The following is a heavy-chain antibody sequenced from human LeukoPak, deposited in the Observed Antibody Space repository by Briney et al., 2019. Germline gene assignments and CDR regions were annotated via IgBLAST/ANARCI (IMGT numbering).Heavy chain of an antibody. V-gene: IGHV3-23*01. CDR1: GFTFSSYA. Sequence: GGSLRLSCAASGFTFSSYAMSWVRQAPGKGLEWVSAISGSGGNTYYADSMKGRFTISRDNSKNTLLLQMNSLRAEDTAVYYCAKVIAYCGGDCPLGSKEGWFDPWGQGTLDTVSS. CDR2: ISGSGGNT. J-gene: IGHJ5*02. CDR3: AKVIAYCGGDCPLGSKEGWFDP. D-gene: IGHD2-21*02.